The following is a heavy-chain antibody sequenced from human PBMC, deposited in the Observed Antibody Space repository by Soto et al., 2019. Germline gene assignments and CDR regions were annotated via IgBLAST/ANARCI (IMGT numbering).Heavy chain of an antibody. J-gene: IGHJ4*02. CDR3: ARLRAVGATAADY. V-gene: IGHV4-31*02. CDR2: IYYSGGT. Sequence: WTWIRQHTGEGLEWIGYIYYSGGTFYNPSLKSRLTMSVDTFKNQFFLRLHSVTAADTAVYYCARLRAVGATAADYWGQGTLVTVSS. D-gene: IGHD1-26*01.